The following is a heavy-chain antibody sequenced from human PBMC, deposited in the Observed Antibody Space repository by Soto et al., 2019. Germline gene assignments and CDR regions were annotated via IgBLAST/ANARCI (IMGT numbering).Heavy chain of an antibody. V-gene: IGHV3-21*01. Sequence: GGSLRLSCAASGFTFSSYSMNWVRQAPGKGLEWVSSISSSSSYIYYADSVKGRFTISRDNAKNSLYLQMNSLRAEDTAVYYCARDLLNYGDYVGDAFDIWGQGTMVTVSS. CDR3: ARDLLNYGDYVGDAFDI. CDR1: GFTFSSYS. D-gene: IGHD4-17*01. CDR2: ISSSSSYI. J-gene: IGHJ3*02.